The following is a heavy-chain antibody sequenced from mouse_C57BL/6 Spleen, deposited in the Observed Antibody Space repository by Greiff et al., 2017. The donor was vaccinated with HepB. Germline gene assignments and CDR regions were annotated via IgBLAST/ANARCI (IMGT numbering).Heavy chain of an antibody. J-gene: IGHJ1*01. CDR2: IDPSDSYT. Sequence: QVQLQQPGAELVKPGASVKLSCKASGYTFTSYWMQWVKQRPGQGLEWIGEIDPSDSYTNYNQKFKGKATLTVDTSSSPAYMQLRSLTSEDSAVSYCARCDYYGHWYFDVWGPGTTVTVSS. D-gene: IGHD1-1*01. V-gene: IGHV1-50*01. CDR3: ARCDYYGHWYFDV. CDR1: GYTFTSYW.